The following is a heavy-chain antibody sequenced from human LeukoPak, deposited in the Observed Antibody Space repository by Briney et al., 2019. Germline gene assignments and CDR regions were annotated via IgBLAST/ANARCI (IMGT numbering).Heavy chain of an antibody. CDR2: IIPIFGTA. Sequence: SVKVSCKASGGTFSSYAISWVRQAPGQGLEWMGGIIPIFGTANYAQKFQGRVTITTDESTSTAYMELSSLRSEDTAVYYCTRSPAYSSSFSIDPWGQGTLVTVSS. J-gene: IGHJ5*02. CDR1: GGTFSSYA. V-gene: IGHV1-69*05. CDR3: TRSPAYSSSFSIDP. D-gene: IGHD6-6*01.